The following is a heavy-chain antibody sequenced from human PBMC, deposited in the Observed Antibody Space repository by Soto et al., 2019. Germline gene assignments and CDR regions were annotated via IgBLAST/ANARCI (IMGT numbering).Heavy chain of an antibody. Sequence: QVQLQQWGAGLLKPSETLSLTCAVSGGSLGGFHWSWIRQPPGKGLECIGEISRRGSTNYGPSLKSRVTMSMDTSRNQVSLNLSSVTDADTAVYYCARGRTAALIETRLFRVLFDLWGHGNLVTVSS. J-gene: IGHJ4*01. D-gene: IGHD3-10*01. CDR3: ARGRTAALIETRLFRVLFDL. V-gene: IGHV4-34*01. CDR2: ISRRGST. CDR1: GGSLGGFH.